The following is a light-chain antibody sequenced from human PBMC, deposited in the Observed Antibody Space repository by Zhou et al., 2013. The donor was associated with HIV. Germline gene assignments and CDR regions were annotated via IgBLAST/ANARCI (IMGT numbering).Light chain of an antibody. CDR3: QQYNSYSPDFT. V-gene: IGKV1-5*03. CDR1: QSLSSW. Sequence: DIQMTQSPSTLSASVGDRITITCRASQSLSSWLAWYQQKPGKAPKLLIYKASSLESGVPSRFSGSGSGTEFTLTISSLHPDDFATYYCQQYNSYSPDFTFGPGTKVDIK. CDR2: KAS. J-gene: IGKJ3*01.